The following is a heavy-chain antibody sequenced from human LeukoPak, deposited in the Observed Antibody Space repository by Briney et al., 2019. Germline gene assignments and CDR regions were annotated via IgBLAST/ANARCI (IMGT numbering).Heavy chain of an antibody. Sequence: SQTLSLTCTVSGGSISSGGYYWSWIRQPPGKGLEWIGHIYYSGSTNYSPSLKSRVTISVDTSKNQFSLKLTSVTPADTAVYYCARGPNRYYFDYWGQGTLVTVSS. D-gene: IGHD1-14*01. J-gene: IGHJ4*02. V-gene: IGHV4-61*08. CDR1: GGSISSGGYY. CDR3: ARGPNRYYFDY. CDR2: IYYSGST.